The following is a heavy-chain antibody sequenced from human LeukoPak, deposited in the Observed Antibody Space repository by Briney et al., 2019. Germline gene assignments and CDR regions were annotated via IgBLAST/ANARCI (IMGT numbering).Heavy chain of an antibody. J-gene: IGHJ4*02. CDR1: GFTFDDYA. D-gene: IGHD1-26*01. CDR3: TTHSGSYRPYVWERPSHY. Sequence: PGRSLRLSCAASGFTFDDYAMHWVRQAPGKGLEWVSGISWNSGSIGYADSVKGRFTISRDNAKNSLYLQMNSLKTEDTAVYYCTTHSGSYRPYVWERPSHYWGQGTLVTVSS. V-gene: IGHV3-9*01. CDR2: ISWNSGSI.